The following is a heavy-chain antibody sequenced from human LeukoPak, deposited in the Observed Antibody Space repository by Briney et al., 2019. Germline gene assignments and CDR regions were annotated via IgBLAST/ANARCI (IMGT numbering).Heavy chain of an antibody. D-gene: IGHD1-26*01. V-gene: IGHV3-7*01. CDR3: ASSLGVGGSYFI. CDR2: IKQDGTEK. Sequence: GGSLRLSCAASGFTFSSYGMHWVRQAPGKGLEWVANIKQDGTEKYYVDSVKGRFTICRDNAKNSLYLQMNSLRAEDTAVYYCASSLGVGGSYFIWGQGTMVTVSS. J-gene: IGHJ3*02. CDR1: GFTFSSYG.